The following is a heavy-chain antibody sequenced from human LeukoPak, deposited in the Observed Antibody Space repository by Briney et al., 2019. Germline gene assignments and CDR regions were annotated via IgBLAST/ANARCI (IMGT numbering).Heavy chain of an antibody. Sequence: ASVKVSCKASGYTFTGYYMHWVRQAPGQGLEWMGWINPNSGGTNYAQKFRGRVTMTRDTSNSTAYMDLGRLRSDDTAVYYCARDDDFVDYWGQGSLVTVSS. J-gene: IGHJ4*02. CDR2: INPNSGGT. CDR1: GYTFTGYY. D-gene: IGHD1-1*01. CDR3: ARDDDFVDY. V-gene: IGHV1-2*02.